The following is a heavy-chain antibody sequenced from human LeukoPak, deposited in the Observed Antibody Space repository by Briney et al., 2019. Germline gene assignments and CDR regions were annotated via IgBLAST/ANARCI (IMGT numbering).Heavy chain of an antibody. CDR2: ISVSGTTM. Sequence: PGGSLRLSCATSGFTFTDYYMSWIRQAPGKGLEWVSYISVSGTTMYYADSVKDRFTISRDNAKNSLYLQMNSLRAEDTAVYYCAREVPNLDYFDYWGQGTLVTVSS. J-gene: IGHJ4*02. CDR3: AREVPNLDYFDY. CDR1: GFTFTDYY. V-gene: IGHV3-11*04.